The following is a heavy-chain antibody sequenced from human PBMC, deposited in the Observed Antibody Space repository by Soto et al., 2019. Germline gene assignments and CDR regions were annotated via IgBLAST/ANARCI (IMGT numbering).Heavy chain of an antibody. V-gene: IGHV1-3*01. CDR2: INAGNGNT. CDR1: GYTFTSYA. D-gene: IGHD2-15*01. CDR3: ARGIATGQLDP. Sequence: GASGKVSCKASGYTFTSYAMHWVRQAPGQRLEWMGWINAGNGNTKYSQKFQGRVTITRDTSASTAYMDLSSLRSEDTAVYYCARGIATGQLDPWGQGTLVTVSS. J-gene: IGHJ5*02.